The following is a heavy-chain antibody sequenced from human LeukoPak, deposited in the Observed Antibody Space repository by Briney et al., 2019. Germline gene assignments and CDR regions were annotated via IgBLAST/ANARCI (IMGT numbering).Heavy chain of an antibody. CDR2: IHKTGTT. CDR1: GGSISNYY. CDR3: AGTPRWLQFDS. Sequence: PSETLSLTCSVSGGSISNYYWSWIRQPPGKGLEWIGNIHKTGTTNYNPSLKGRVTVSVDTSKNQLSLKLNSVTAADTAVYYCAGTPRWLQFDSWGQGTLVTVSS. J-gene: IGHJ4*02. D-gene: IGHD5-24*01. V-gene: IGHV4-59*01.